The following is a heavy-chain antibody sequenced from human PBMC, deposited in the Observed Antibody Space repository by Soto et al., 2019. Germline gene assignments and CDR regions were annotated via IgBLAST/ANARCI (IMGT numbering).Heavy chain of an antibody. CDR3: AGNQYNSASG. J-gene: IGHJ4*02. CDR2: INPDGTTR. Sequence: GGSLRLSCAASGFTFSAYWMHWVRQAPGKGLLWVSRINPDGTTRNYADSVKGRFTISRDNAKNTLFLQMDGLRADDTAVYYCAGNQYNSASGWGLGTLVTVSS. CDR1: GFTFSAYW. D-gene: IGHD1-1*01. V-gene: IGHV3-74*01.